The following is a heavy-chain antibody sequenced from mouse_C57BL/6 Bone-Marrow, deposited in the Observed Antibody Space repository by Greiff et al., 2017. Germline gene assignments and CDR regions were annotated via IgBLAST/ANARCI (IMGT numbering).Heavy chain of an antibody. Sequence: QVQLQQSGPELVKPGASVKISCKASGYAFSSSWMNWVTQRPGKGLEWIGRIYPGDGDPNYNGKFKGKATLTADKSSSTAYMQLSSLTSEDSAVYFCARWSGSSPWYFDVWGTGTTVTVSS. V-gene: IGHV1-82*01. D-gene: IGHD1-1*01. CDR2: IYPGDGDP. CDR3: ARWSGSSPWYFDV. J-gene: IGHJ1*03. CDR1: GYAFSSSW.